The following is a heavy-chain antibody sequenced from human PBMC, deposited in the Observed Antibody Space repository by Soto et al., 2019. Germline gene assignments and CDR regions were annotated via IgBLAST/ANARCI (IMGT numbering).Heavy chain of an antibody. V-gene: IGHV3-66*01. J-gene: IGHJ6*03. Sequence: GGSLRLSCAASGFTVSSNYMSWVRQAPGKGLEWVSVIYSGGSTYYADSVKGRFTISRDNSKNTLYLQMNSLRAEDTAVYYCARVVGYYYYYYMDVWGKGTTVTVS. CDR3: ARVVGYYYYYYMDV. CDR2: IYSGGST. CDR1: GFTVSSNY.